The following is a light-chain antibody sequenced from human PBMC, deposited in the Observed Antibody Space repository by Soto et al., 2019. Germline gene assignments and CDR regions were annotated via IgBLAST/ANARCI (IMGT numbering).Light chain of an antibody. CDR3: QQYGSLSWT. J-gene: IGKJ1*01. CDR1: QNVDSNY. Sequence: EIVLTQSPGTLSLSPGEGATLSCRASQNVDSNYLAWYQQKPGQAPRIILFGASGRATGIPDRFSGSGSGTDFTLTISRLEPEDFAVYNCQQYGSLSWTCGQGTRWIS. CDR2: GAS. V-gene: IGKV3-20*01.